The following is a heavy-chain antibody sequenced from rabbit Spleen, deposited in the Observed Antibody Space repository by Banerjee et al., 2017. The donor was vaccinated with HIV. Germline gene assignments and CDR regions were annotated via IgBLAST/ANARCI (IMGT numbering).Heavy chain of an antibody. CDR2: IAGDSSAFT. Sequence: QSLEESGGDLVKPGASLTLTCTASGFSFSSSDYMCWVRQAPGKGLEWISCIAGDSSAFTYSATWAKGRFTISKASSTTVTLKMTSLTAADTATYFCARNYVNVFDPWGQGTLVTVS. J-gene: IGHJ2*01. CDR1: GFSFSSSDY. V-gene: IGHV1S40*01. D-gene: IGHD1-1*01. CDR3: ARNYVNVFDP.